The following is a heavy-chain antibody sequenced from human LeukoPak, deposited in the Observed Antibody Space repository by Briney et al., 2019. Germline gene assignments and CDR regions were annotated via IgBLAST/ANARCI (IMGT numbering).Heavy chain of an antibody. CDR3: ARDLRRDTSGWNSQAVLDY. V-gene: IGHV1-18*01. CDR1: GYTFTSYG. Sequence: ASVKVSCKASGYTFTSYGISWVRQAPGQGLEWMGWISAYNSNTNYAQKKLQGRVTMTTDTSTSTAYMELRSLRSDDTAVYYCARDLRRDTSGWNSQAVLDYWGQGTVVTVSS. J-gene: IGHJ4*02. D-gene: IGHD6-19*01. CDR2: ISAYNSNT.